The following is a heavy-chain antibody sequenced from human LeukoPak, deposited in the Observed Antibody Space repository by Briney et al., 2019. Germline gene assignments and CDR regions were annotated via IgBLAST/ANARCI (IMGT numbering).Heavy chain of an antibody. V-gene: IGHV1-18*01. D-gene: IGHD3-10*01. Sequence: ASVKVSCKAAGYTFTSYGITWVRQAPGQGLEWMGWISAYNGNTNYAQKFQGRVTMTTDTSTSTAYMELRSLRSDDTAVYYCAREAFRSGSGSYYMSYWGQGTLVTVSS. CDR1: GYTFTSYG. CDR2: ISAYNGNT. CDR3: AREAFRSGSGSYYMSY. J-gene: IGHJ4*02.